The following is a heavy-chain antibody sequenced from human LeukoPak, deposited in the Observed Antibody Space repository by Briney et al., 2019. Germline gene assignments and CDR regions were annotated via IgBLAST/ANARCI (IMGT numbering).Heavy chain of an antibody. CDR3: VRNNAMDV. J-gene: IGHJ6*02. D-gene: IGHD2-8*01. CDR1: GFTLSNHW. V-gene: IGHV3-7*03. Sequence: GGSLRLSCAASGFTLSNHWMTWVRQVPGRGPEWVANVNRDGSETYYLDSVKGRFTISRDNAKNSLYLQMNSLRAEDTALYYCVRNNAMDVWGQGTTVILSS. CDR2: VNRDGSET.